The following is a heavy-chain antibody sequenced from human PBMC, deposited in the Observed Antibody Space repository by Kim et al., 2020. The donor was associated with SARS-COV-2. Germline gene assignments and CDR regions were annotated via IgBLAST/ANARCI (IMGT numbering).Heavy chain of an antibody. CDR2: INPDSGDT. Sequence: ASVKVSCKASGYTFTSYNMHWVRQAPGQGLEWMGWINPDSGDTNYSQKFQGRVTMTRDSSINTAYMELSSLRSDDTAVYYCARWGPPTWSEREYDFWGQGTQVTVSS. D-gene: IGHD1-1*01. J-gene: IGHJ4*02. CDR3: ARWGPPTWSEREYDF. V-gene: IGHV1-2*02. CDR1: GYTFTSYN.